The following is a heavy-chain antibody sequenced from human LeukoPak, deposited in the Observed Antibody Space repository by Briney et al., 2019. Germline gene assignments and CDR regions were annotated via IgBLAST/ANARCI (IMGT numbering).Heavy chain of an antibody. J-gene: IGHJ4*02. D-gene: IGHD7-27*01. Sequence: GGSLRLSCAASGFTFSNFWMGWVRQAPGKGLEWVANIKQDETEKFYLGSVKGRFTISRDNAKNSLYLQMNSLRAEDTAVYYCARDRDWGSGYFDYWGQGTLVTVSS. CDR2: IKQDETEK. V-gene: IGHV3-7*01. CDR1: GFTFSNFW. CDR3: ARDRDWGSGYFDY.